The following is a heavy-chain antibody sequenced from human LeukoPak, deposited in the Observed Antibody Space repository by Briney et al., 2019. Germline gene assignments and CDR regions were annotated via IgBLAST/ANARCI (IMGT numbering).Heavy chain of an antibody. V-gene: IGHV3-48*03. D-gene: IGHD1-26*01. CDR1: GFTFSSYE. Sequence: GSLRLSCAASGFTFSSYEMNWVRQAPGTGLEWVSYISSSGSTIYYADSVKGRFTISRDNAKNSLYLQMNSLRAEDTAVYYCAKGDTTWELPHDYWGQGTLVTVSS. CDR3: AKGDTTWELPHDY. J-gene: IGHJ4*02. CDR2: ISSSGSTI.